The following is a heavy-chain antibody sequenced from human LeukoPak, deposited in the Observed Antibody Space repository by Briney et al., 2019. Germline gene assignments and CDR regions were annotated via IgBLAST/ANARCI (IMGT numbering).Heavy chain of an antibody. Sequence: GGSLRLSCAASGFTFSSYWMSWVRQAPGKGLEWVANIKQDGSEKYYADSVKGRFTISRDNAKNSLYLQMNSLRAEDTAVYYCARYSMGAAVAHADYWGQGTLVTVSS. CDR1: GFTFSSYW. CDR3: ARYSMGAAVAHADY. D-gene: IGHD6-19*01. V-gene: IGHV3-7*03. CDR2: IKQDGSEK. J-gene: IGHJ4*02.